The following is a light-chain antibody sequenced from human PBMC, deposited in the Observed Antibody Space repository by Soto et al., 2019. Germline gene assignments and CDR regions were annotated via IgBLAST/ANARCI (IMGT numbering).Light chain of an antibody. V-gene: IGKV3-11*01. CDR2: DAS. CDR1: QYITIY. Sequence: EIVLTQSPATLSLSPGERATLSCRASQYITIYLAWYQQKPGQAPRLLIYDASNRATGIPARFSSSGSGTDFTLTISSLEPGDFAVYYCQQRADWPITFGQGTRLEIK. J-gene: IGKJ5*01. CDR3: QQRADWPIT.